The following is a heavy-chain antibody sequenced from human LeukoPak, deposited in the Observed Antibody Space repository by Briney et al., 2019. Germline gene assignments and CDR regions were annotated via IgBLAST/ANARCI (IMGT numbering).Heavy chain of an antibody. J-gene: IGHJ5*02. CDR1: GGTFSSYA. D-gene: IGHD3-22*01. CDR3: ARDPTDYYDSSGYYSHWFDP. CDR2: VIPIFGIA. Sequence: SVKVSCKASGGTFSSYAISWVRQAPGQGLEWMGRVIPIFGIANYAQKFQGRVTITADKSTSTAYMELSSLRSEDTAVYYCARDPTDYYDSSGYYSHWFDPWGQGTLVTVSS. V-gene: IGHV1-69*04.